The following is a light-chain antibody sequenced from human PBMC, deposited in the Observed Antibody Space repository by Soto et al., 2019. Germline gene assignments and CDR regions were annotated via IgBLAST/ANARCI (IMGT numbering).Light chain of an antibody. CDR1: QGISNY. Sequence: DIQMTQSPSSLSASEGDRVTFPCRASQGISNYLAWYQQKPGKVPRLLIYAASTLVSGVTSRFSGSGSGTEFTLTISSLQPEDVATYYCQNYKSAPFTFGPGTKVDIK. CDR3: QNYKSAPFT. CDR2: AAS. J-gene: IGKJ3*01. V-gene: IGKV1-27*01.